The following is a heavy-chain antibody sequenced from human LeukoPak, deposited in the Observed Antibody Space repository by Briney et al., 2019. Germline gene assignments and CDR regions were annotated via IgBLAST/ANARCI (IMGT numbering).Heavy chain of an antibody. V-gene: IGHV4-34*01. CDR1: GDSFSGYY. J-gene: IGHJ4*02. CDR2: INHSGST. D-gene: IGHD3-10*01. Sequence: SETLSLTCDVYGDSFSGYYWSWIRQPPGKGLEWIGEINHSGSTNYNPSLKSRVTISEDTSKNQFSLKLSSVTAADTAVYYCASDQRGDYGSGSYYSDYWGQGTLVTVSS. CDR3: ASDQRGDYGSGSYYSDY.